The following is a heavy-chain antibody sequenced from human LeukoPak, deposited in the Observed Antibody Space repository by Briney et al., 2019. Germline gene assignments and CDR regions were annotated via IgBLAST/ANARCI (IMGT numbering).Heavy chain of an antibody. D-gene: IGHD1-26*01. J-gene: IGHJ3*02. V-gene: IGHV3-23*01. CDR2: ISASGDTT. CDR1: GFTSTTYA. Sequence: GGSLRLSCAASGFTSTTYAMGWVRQAPGKGLECVSTISASGDTTYYADSVKGRFTISRDNSKNTLYLQMNSLRAEDTAVYYCAKVQWEPPDAFDIWGQGTMVTVSS. CDR3: AKVQWEPPDAFDI.